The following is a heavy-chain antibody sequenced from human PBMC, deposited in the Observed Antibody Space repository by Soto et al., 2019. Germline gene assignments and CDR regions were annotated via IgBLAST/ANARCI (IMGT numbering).Heavy chain of an antibody. J-gene: IGHJ4*02. CDR3: ARDGARIDSSGKFDY. CDR2: SWFDGSIV. Sequence: QVQLVESGGGVVQPGRSLRLSCVASGFKFTDYGLNWVRQTPGKGLEWVAISWFDGSIVYYAESVKGRFTISRDDSRNTVYLHMNSLRGEDTAMYYCARDGARIDSSGKFDYWGQGTQVTVSS. V-gene: IGHV3-33*01. D-gene: IGHD3-22*01. CDR1: GFKFTDYG.